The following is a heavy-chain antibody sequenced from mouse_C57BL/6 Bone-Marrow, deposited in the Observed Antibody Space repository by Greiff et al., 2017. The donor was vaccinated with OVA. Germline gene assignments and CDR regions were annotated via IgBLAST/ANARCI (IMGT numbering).Heavy chain of an antibody. CDR2: IDPETGGT. J-gene: IGHJ4*01. CDR3: TLSRMDY. Sequence: QVQLKESGAELVRPGASVTLSCKASGYTFTDYEMHWVKQTPVHGLEWIGAIDPETGGTAYNQKFKGKAILTADKSSSTAYMELRSLTSEDSAVYYCTLSRMDYWGQGTSVTVSS. V-gene: IGHV1-15*01. CDR1: GYTFTDYE.